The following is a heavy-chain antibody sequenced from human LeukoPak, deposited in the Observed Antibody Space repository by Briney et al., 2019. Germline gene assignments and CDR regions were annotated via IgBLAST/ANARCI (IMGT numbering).Heavy chain of an antibody. J-gene: IGHJ3*02. Sequence: PPETPSLTCTAAAGSTCSGYYYCCFLRPPPGGLQGWVGYIYYGSTNYYKPSLKSRVTISVDTSKNQFSLKLSSVTAADTAVYYGAIYVWGGYYSGFLPNAFYIWGQGTRVTVSS. CDR3: AIYVWGGYYSGFLPNAFYI. CDR2: IYYGSTN. CDR1: AGSTCSGYYY. D-gene: IGHD5-12*01. V-gene: IGHV4-30-4*01.